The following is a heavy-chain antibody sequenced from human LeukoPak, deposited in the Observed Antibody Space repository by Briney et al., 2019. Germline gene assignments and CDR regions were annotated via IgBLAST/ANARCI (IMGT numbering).Heavy chain of an antibody. D-gene: IGHD3-10*01. CDR3: ASGGAITMVRGVITYFDY. J-gene: IGHJ4*02. CDR2: INHSGST. V-gene: IGHV4-34*01. Sequence: SETLSLTCAVYGGSFSGYYWSWIRQPPGKGLELIGEINHSGSTNYNPSLKSRVTISVDTSKNQFSPKLGSVTAADTAVYYCASGGAITMVRGVITYFDYWGQGTLVTVSS. CDR1: GGSFSGYY.